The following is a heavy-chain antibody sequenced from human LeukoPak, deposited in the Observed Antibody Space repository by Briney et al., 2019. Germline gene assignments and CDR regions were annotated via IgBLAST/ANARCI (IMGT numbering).Heavy chain of an antibody. CDR2: MNPNSGNT. D-gene: IGHD5-24*01. V-gene: IGHV1-8*03. Sequence: ASVKVSCKASGYTFTSYDINWVRQATGQGLEWMGWMNPNSGNTGYAQKFQGRVTITRNTSISTAYMELSSLRSEDTAVYYCARRSIATITLDYWGQGTLVTVSS. CDR1: GYTFTSYD. CDR3: ARRSIATITLDY. J-gene: IGHJ4*02.